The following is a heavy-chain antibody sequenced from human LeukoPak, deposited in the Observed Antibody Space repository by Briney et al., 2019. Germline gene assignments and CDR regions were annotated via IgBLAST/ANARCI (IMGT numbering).Heavy chain of an antibody. CDR1: GFTFDDYT. J-gene: IGHJ4*02. CDR3: ARVHSGGGLPAAGPFDY. D-gene: IGHD1-26*01. CDR2: ISWDGGST. Sequence: GGSLRLSCAASGFTFDDYTMHWVRQAPGKGLEWDSLISWDGGSTYYADSVKGRFTISRDNAKNSLYLQMNSLRVEDTALYYCARVHSGGGLPAAGPFDYWGQGTLVTVSS. V-gene: IGHV3-43*01.